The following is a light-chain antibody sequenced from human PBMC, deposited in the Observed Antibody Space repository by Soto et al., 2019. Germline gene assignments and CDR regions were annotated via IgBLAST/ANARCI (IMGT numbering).Light chain of an antibody. V-gene: IGLV2-14*01. CDR3: CSYGGRILVI. J-gene: IGLJ2*01. CDR2: AVS. Sequence: QSALTQPASVSGSPGQSITISCTGTSSDIGGYNYVSWYQQYPGKAPRLLIYAVSNRPSGVSDRFSGSKSGNTASLTISGLQAEDEAHYYCCSYGGRILVIFGEGTKLT. CDR1: SSDIGGYNY.